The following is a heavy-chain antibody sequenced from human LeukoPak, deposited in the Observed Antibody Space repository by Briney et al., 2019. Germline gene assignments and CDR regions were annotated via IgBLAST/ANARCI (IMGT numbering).Heavy chain of an antibody. CDR1: GGSVSSGSYY. J-gene: IGHJ6*04. D-gene: IGHD4-17*01. V-gene: IGHV4-61*01. CDR2: IYYSGST. CDR3: ARDYGDYGYYYYGMDV. Sequence: SETLSLTCTVSGGSVSSGSYYWSWIRQPPGKGLEWIGYIYYSGSTNYNPSLKSRVIISVDTSKNQFSLKLSSVTATDTAVYYCARDYGDYGYYYYGMDVWGKGTTVTVSS.